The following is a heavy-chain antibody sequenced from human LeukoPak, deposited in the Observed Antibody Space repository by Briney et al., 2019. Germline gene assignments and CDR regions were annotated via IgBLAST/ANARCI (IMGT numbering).Heavy chain of an antibody. J-gene: IGHJ4*02. D-gene: IGHD2-15*01. CDR2: TSSSDPGT. CDR3: VKSPVSSCRGSFCYPFDY. CDR1: GFRLSSYA. V-gene: IGHV3-23*01. Sequence: GGSLRLSCAASGFRLSSYAMSWVRQAPGKGLEWVSATSSSDPGTYYADSVKGRFTISRDNSRNTLYLQMNTLRAEDTAVYFCVKSPVSSCRGSFCYPFDYWGQGNLVTVSS.